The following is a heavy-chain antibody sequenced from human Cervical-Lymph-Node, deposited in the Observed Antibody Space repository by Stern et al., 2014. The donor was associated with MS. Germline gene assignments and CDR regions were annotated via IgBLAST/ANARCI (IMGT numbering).Heavy chain of an antibody. CDR1: GFTFSHYR. Sequence: VQLAESGGGVAQPGPSLRLSCAVSGFTFSHYRMHWVRQAPGKGLEWVAVISYDADVKFYADSVKGRFTISRDTPKNTMYLQLSSLKVEDTAVYFCAKKSVGTTGTTTAFDYWGQGTLVTVSS. CDR2: ISYDADVK. D-gene: IGHD1-1*01. CDR3: AKKSVGTTGTTTAFDY. J-gene: IGHJ4*02. V-gene: IGHV3-30*18.